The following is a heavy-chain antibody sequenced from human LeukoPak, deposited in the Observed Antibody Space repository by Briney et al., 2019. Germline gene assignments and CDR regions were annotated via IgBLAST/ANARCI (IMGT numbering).Heavy chain of an antibody. CDR3: ARQPTSSDSSGYLAFDI. D-gene: IGHD3-22*01. CDR1: GGSLSSYY. Sequence: SGTLSLTCTVPGGSLSSYYWCWIRQPPGKGLEWIGYIYASGSTNYNPSLRSRVTTSVDTSKNQSSLRLSSVTATDTAVYYGARQPTSSDSSGYLAFDIWGQGTMVTVSS. CDR2: IYASGST. J-gene: IGHJ3*02. V-gene: IGHV4-4*09.